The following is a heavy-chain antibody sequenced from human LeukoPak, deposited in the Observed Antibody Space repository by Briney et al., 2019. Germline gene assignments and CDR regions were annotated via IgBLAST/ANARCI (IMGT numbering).Heavy chain of an antibody. V-gene: IGHV3-7*01. J-gene: IGHJ4*02. CDR2: IKHDGTEN. CDR1: GFTFSDYW. CDR3: VRGGKGPLTSQHFDY. Sequence: GGSLRLSCAASGFTFSDYWMSWVRQAPGKGLEWVANIKHDGTENHYVDSVKGRFTISRDNAKNSLYLQMNSLRAEDTAVYYCVRGGKGPLTSQHFDYWGQGTLVTVSS. D-gene: IGHD1-26*01.